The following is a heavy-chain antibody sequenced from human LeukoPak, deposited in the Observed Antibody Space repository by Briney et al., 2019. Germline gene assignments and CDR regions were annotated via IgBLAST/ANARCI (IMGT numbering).Heavy chain of an antibody. CDR1: GFTFRSYE. D-gene: IGHD5-18*01. CDR2: INGGGQTI. V-gene: IGHV3-48*03. Sequence: PGGSLRLSCAASGFTFRSYEMNWVRQAPGKGLEWISHINGGGQTIHYADSVKGRFTISRDNAKNSLYLQMNSLRADDTAVYYCARLIRGFSSAYWGHGTLVTVSS. J-gene: IGHJ4*01. CDR3: ARLIRGFSSAY.